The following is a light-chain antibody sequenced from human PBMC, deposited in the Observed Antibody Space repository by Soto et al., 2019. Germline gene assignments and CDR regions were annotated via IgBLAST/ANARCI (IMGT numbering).Light chain of an antibody. CDR1: SSDIGGFYY. Sequence: QSVLIQTASVSGSPGQSITISCTGTSSDIGGFYYVSWYQHHPGKDPKLMIYQVSNRPSGVSNRFSGSKSGNTASLTISGLQAEDEADYFCSSYSSSSTFYVFGAGTKVTVL. CDR2: QVS. J-gene: IGLJ1*01. V-gene: IGLV2-14*01. CDR3: SSYSSSSTFYV.